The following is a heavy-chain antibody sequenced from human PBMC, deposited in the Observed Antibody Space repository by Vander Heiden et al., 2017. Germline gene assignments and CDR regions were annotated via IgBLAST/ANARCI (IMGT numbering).Heavy chain of an antibody. CDR1: GGPICRNSLH. Sequence: QLQLQESGPGLVKPSETLSLPCTVSGGPICRNSLHCGGIRQPPGKGLAWIGIIYYSGTTDYNPTLKSGATISVDTSKNQFSLKLSSVTAADTAVYYCARTYYYGSGSYWTFDPWGQGTLVTVSS. CDR3: ARTYYYGSGSYWTFDP. J-gene: IGHJ5*02. D-gene: IGHD3-10*01. CDR2: IYYSGTT. V-gene: IGHV4-39*01.